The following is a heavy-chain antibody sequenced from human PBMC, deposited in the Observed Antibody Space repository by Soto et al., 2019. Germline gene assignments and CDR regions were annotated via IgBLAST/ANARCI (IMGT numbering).Heavy chain of an antibody. CDR1: GFTFSSYA. CDR2: ISGSGGST. Sequence: GGSLRLSCAASGFTFSSYAMSWVRQAPGKGLEWVSAISGSGGSTYYADSVKGRFTISRDNSKNTLYLQMNSLRAEDTAVYYCAKTGFQNYYYYGMDVWGQGTTVTVSS. V-gene: IGHV3-23*01. CDR3: AKTGFQNYYYYGMDV. J-gene: IGHJ6*02.